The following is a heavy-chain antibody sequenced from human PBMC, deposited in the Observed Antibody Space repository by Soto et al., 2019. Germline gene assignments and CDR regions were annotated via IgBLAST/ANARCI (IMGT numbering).Heavy chain of an antibody. J-gene: IGHJ3*02. CDR3: AREGSSSWNDAFDI. CDR1: GFTFSSYA. V-gene: IGHV3-30*01. CDR2: ISYDGSNK. D-gene: IGHD6-13*01. Sequence: PGGSLRLSCAASGFTFSSYAMHWVRQAPGKGLEWVAVISYDGSNKYYADSVKGRFTISRDNSKNTLYRQMNSLRADDTAVYYCAREGSSSWNDAFDIWGQGTMVTVSS.